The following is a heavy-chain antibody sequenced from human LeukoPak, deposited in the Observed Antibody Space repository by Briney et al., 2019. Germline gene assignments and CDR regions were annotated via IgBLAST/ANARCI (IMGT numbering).Heavy chain of an antibody. CDR2: ISWNSGSI. CDR3: ARVAAPGVYFDY. D-gene: IGHD2-15*01. J-gene: IGHJ4*02. V-gene: IGHV3-9*01. CDR1: GFTFDDYA. Sequence: GGSLRLSCAASGFTFDDYATHWVRQAPGKGLEWVSGISWNSGSIGYADSVKGRFTISRDNAKNSLYLQMNSLRAEDTAVYYCARVAAPGVYFDYWGRGTLVTVSS.